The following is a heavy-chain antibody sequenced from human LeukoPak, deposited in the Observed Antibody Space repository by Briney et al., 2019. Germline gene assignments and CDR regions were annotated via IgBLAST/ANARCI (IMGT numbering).Heavy chain of an antibody. CDR3: ASGAYYPFDF. CDR1: GYPFSSYG. CDR2: ISAYNGHT. V-gene: IGHV1-18*01. Sequence: ASVKVSCKGSGYPFSSYGITWVRQAPGQGLEWVGWISAYNGHTQYGQNVQGRITLTTETPTTTAYLELRNLTSDDTAVYFCASGAYYPFDFWGQGTLVTVSS. J-gene: IGHJ4*02. D-gene: IGHD1-26*01.